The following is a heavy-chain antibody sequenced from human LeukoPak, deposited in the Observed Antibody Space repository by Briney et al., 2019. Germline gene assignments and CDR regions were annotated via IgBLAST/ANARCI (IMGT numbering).Heavy chain of an antibody. J-gene: IGHJ6*03. V-gene: IGHV4-39*01. CDR1: VGSISSSSYY. CDR3: ARHTISTSPYYYYYMDV. Sequence: SETLSLTCTVSVGSISSSSYYWGWIRQPPGKGLEWIGSIYYSGSTYYNPSLKSRVTISVDTSKNQFSLKLSSVTAADTAVYYCARHTISTSPYYYYYMDVWGKGTTVTVSS. D-gene: IGHD2-2*01. CDR2: IYYSGST.